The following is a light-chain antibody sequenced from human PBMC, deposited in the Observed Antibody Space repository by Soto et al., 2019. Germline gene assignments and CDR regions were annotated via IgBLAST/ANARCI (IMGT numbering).Light chain of an antibody. CDR1: QSLLYNNTYNY. J-gene: IGKJ1*01. Sequence: EIVMTQSPLTLPVTPGEPASISCRSSQSLLYNNTYNYLDWYVQKPGQSPQLLIYLTSIRASGVPDRFSGSGSGTEFTLKISKVEAEDVGVYYCMQSLQTPPWTFGPGTKVEFK. CDR2: LTS. CDR3: MQSLQTPPWT. V-gene: IGKV2-28*01.